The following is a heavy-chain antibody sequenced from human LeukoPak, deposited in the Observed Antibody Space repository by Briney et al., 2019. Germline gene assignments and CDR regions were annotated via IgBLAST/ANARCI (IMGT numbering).Heavy chain of an antibody. J-gene: IGHJ4*02. D-gene: IGHD2-15*01. CDR3: ARLLDHDCSDYYFDY. Sequence: SETLSLTCAVYGGSFSGYYWSWIRQPPGKGLEWIGEINHSGSTNYNPSLKSRVTISVDTSKNQFSLKLSSVTATDTAVYYCARLLDHDCSDYYFDYWGQGTLVTVSS. CDR2: INHSGST. V-gene: IGHV4-34*01. CDR1: GGSFSGYY.